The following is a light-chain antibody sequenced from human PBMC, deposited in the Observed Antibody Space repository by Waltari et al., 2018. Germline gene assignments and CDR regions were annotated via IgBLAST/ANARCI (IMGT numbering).Light chain of an antibody. V-gene: IGKV1-5*03. Sequence: DIQMTQSPSTLSASVGDRVTIACRASQSISSWLAWYQQKPGKVPQLLIYKASTLESGVPSRFSGSQSGTDFTLTISSLQPDDIGVYYCQQYNSYPLTFGGGTKIEI. CDR3: QQYNSYPLT. J-gene: IGKJ4*01. CDR1: QSISSW. CDR2: KAS.